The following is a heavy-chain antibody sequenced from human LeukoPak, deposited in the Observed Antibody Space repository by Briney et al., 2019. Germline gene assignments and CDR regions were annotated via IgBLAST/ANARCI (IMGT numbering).Heavy chain of an antibody. CDR3: AREFGDSSGYYSPNFDY. V-gene: IGHV1-69*13. CDR1: GGTFSSYA. CDR2: IIPIFGTG. D-gene: IGHD3-22*01. J-gene: IGHJ4*02. Sequence: ASVKVSCKASGGTFSSYAISWVRQAPGQGLEWMGGIIPIFGTGNYAQKFRGRVTITADESTSTAYMELSSLRSEDTAVYYCAREFGDSSGYYSPNFDYWGQGTLVTVSS.